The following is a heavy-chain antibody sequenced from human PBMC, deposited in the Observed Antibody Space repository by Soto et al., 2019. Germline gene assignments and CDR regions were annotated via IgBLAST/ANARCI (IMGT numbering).Heavy chain of an antibody. CDR2: DYSGST. J-gene: IGHJ4*02. CDR3: ARYFTGAGGRGY. Sequence: QVQLQESGPELVKASETLSLTCSVSGASISRDHWNWIRQPPGKGLEWIGDYSGSTNYNPSLKSRLTISVDTSKNQFSLTLKSVTAADTAVYFCARYFTGAGGRGYWGQGTLVTVSS. D-gene: IGHD3-9*01. CDR1: GASISRDH. V-gene: IGHV4-59*12.